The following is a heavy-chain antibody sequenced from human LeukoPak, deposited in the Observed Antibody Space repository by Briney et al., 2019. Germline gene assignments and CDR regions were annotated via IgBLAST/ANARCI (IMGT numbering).Heavy chain of an antibody. J-gene: IGHJ4*02. V-gene: IGHV3-74*01. CDR1: GTYW. CDR3: VTFYETY. D-gene: IGHD2/OR15-2a*01. Sequence: GGSLRLSCAASGTYWMHWVRQAPGKGPVWVSHINSDGSWTGYADSVKGRFTISKDNAKNTVSLQMNNLRAEDTAVYYCVTFYETYWGRGTLVTVSS. CDR2: INSDGSWT.